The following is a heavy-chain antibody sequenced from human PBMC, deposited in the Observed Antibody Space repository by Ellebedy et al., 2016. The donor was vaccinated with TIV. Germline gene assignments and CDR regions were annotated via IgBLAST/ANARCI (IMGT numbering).Heavy chain of an antibody. CDR2: IYPGDSDT. CDR1: GYSFTSYW. J-gene: IGHJ4*02. CDR3: ARQPGWYCSGGSCSVDY. V-gene: IGHV5-51*01. Sequence: GESLKISXKGSGYSFTSYWIGWVRQMPGKGLEWMGIIYPGDSDTRYSPSFQGQVTISADKSISTAYLQWSSLKASDTAMYYCARQPGWYCSGGSCSVDYWGQGTLVTVSS. D-gene: IGHD2-15*01.